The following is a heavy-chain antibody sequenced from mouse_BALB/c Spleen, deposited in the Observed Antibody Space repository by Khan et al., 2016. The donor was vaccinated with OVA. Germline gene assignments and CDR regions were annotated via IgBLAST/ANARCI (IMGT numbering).Heavy chain of an antibody. D-gene: IGHD3-1*01. J-gene: IGHJ4*01. V-gene: IGHV1-9*01. CDR3: ASTARAYYYAMDY. CDR1: GYTFSTYW. Sequence: QVQLKESGAELMKPGASVKISCKASGYTFSTYWIEWVKQRPGHGLEWIGEILPRSGSTNYNEKFKGKATFTADTSSNTAYMQLSSLTSEDSAVCYCASTARAYYYAMDYWGQGTSVTVSS. CDR2: ILPRSGST.